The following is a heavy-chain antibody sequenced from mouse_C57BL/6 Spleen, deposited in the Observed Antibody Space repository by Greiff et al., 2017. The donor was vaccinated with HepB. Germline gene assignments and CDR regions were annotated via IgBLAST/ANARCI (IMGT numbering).Heavy chain of an antibody. V-gene: IGHV1-53*01. J-gene: IGHJ2*01. CDR1: GYTFTSYW. CDR3: AYLLHGKYYFDY. D-gene: IGHD2-1*01. Sequence: QVQLKQPGTELVKPGASVKLSCKASGYTFTSYWMHWVKQRPGQGLEWIGNINPSNGGTNYNEKFKSKATLTVDKSSSTAYMQLSSLTSEDSAVYYCAYLLHGKYYFDYWGQGTTLTVSS. CDR2: INPSNGGT.